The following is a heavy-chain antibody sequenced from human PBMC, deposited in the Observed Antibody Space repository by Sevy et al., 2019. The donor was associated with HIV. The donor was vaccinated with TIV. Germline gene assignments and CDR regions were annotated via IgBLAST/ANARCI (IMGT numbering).Heavy chain of an antibody. CDR3: AKDRYYFDSSGYYYHHDAFDV. J-gene: IGHJ3*01. Sequence: GGSLRLSCATSGFTSTPYAVAWVRQAPGKGLEWVAAISGSGAITYYADSRKARLIISRDRTINTVYLQMKRLRAEDTALYYCAKDRYYFDSSGYYYHHDAFDVWGRGTMVTVSS. CDR1: GFTSTPYA. D-gene: IGHD3-22*01. CDR2: ISGSGAIT. V-gene: IGHV3-23*01.